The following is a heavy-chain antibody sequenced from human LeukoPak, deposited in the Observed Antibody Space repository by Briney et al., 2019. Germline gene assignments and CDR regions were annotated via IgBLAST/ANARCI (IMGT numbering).Heavy chain of an antibody. V-gene: IGHV7-4-1*02. CDR1: GYTFTSYA. Sequence: GASVKVSCKASGYTFTSYAMNWVRQAPGQGLEWMGWINTNTGSPTYAQGFTGRFVFSLDTSVSTAYLQISSLKAEDTAVYYCARAPIPVYYYYGMDVWGQGTTVTVSS. CDR3: ARAPIPVYYYYGMDV. CDR2: INTNTGSP. J-gene: IGHJ6*02.